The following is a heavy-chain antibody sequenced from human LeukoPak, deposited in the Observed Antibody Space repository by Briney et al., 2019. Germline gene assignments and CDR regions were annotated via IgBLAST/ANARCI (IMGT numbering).Heavy chain of an antibody. CDR2: LYSGGNT. CDR1: GLTASSND. CDR3: ASLLRGTFDI. J-gene: IGHJ3*02. V-gene: IGHV3-53*01. Sequence: PGGSLRLSCAASGLTASSNDMSWVRQAPGKGLECVSVLYSGGNTYYADSVKGRFTISRDNSNNTVYFQMDSLRAEDTAVYYCASLLRGTFDIWGQGTMVTVSS.